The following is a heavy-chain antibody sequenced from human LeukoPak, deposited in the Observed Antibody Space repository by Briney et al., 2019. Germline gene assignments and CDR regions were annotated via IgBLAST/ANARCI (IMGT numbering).Heavy chain of an antibody. CDR2: TNTNTGNP. CDR1: GYTFTNYA. D-gene: IGHD4-11*01. Sequence: GASVKVSCKASGYTFTNYALNWVRQAPGQGLEWMAWTNTNTGNPMFAQGFTGRFVLSLDTSVSTAYLQISSLKAEDTAVYYCAREVTTGCFDSWGQGTLVTVSS. CDR3: AREVTTGCFDS. V-gene: IGHV7-4-1*02. J-gene: IGHJ4*02.